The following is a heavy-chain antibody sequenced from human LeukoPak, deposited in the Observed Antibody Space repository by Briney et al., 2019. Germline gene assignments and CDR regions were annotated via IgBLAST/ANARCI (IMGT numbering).Heavy chain of an antibody. Sequence: SVKVSCKTSGGTFSSYAINWVRQAPGQGLEWMGGIIPLFGSAHYAQKFQGRVTMTRDTSISTAYMELSRLRSDDTAVYYCARFGGSNAFDIWGQGTMVTVSS. J-gene: IGHJ3*02. CDR1: GGTFSSYA. V-gene: IGHV1-69*05. CDR2: IIPLFGSA. D-gene: IGHD2-15*01. CDR3: ARFGGSNAFDI.